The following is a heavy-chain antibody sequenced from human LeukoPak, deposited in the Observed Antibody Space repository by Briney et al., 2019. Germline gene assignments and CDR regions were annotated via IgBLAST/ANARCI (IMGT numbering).Heavy chain of an antibody. Sequence: GGSLRLSCAAAGLTFSNYGMHWVRQAPGKGLEWVAVVSYEGTIKYYSDSAKGRFTISRDNSNSLISLQMNNLTTEDTAVYYCAREKFDSWGQGTLVIVSP. CDR2: VSYEGTIK. CDR3: AREKFDS. V-gene: IGHV3-33*05. CDR1: GLTFSNYG. J-gene: IGHJ5*01.